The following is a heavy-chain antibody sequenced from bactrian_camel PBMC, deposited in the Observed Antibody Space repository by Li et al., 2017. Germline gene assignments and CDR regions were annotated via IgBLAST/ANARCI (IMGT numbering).Heavy chain of an antibody. CDR2: IYSYGSNT. CDR1: GFTFSSYY. V-gene: IGHV3-2*01. Sequence: HVQLVESGGGLVQPGGSLRLSCAASGFTFSSYYMSWVRQAPGKGLEWVSSIYSYGSNTYYADSVKGRFTISQDNAKDTLYLQINNLISEDTGMYYCAARRHWNCGGYWIGRNDGNNYWGQGTQVTVS. J-gene: IGHJ4*01. CDR3: AARRHWNCGGYWIGRNDGNNY. D-gene: IGHD1*01.